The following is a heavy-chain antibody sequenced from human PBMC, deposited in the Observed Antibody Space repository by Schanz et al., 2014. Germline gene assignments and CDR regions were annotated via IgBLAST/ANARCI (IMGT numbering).Heavy chain of an antibody. CDR3: AKGMGYCSGGTCYDYYYYGLDV. J-gene: IGHJ6*02. Sequence: QVQLVESGGGVVQPGRSLRLSCAAYGFTLSSYAMHWVRQAPGKGLEWVAVISYDGSNKYYADSVKGRFTISRDNSKNTQYLQMNSLRAEDTAVFYCAKGMGYCSGGTCYDYYYYGLDVWGQGTTVTVSS. CDR2: ISYDGSNK. D-gene: IGHD2-15*01. V-gene: IGHV3-30-3*01. CDR1: GFTLSSYA.